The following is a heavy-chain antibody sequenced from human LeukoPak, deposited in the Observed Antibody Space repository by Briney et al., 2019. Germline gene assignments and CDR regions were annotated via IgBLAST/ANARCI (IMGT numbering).Heavy chain of an antibody. D-gene: IGHD4-17*01. CDR2: IHHSGST. J-gene: IGHJ4*02. CDR1: GYSISSGYY. Sequence: SETLSLTCTVSGYSISSGYYWGWIRQPPGKGLEWIGSIHHSGSTNYNPSLKSRVTISLDTSKNQFSLKLSSVTAADTAVYYCARAGYGDSDFDYWGQGTLVTVSS. CDR3: ARAGYGDSDFDY. V-gene: IGHV4-38-2*02.